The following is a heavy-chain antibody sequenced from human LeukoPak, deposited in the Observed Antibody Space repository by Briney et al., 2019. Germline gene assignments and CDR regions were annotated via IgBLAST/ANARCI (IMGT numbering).Heavy chain of an antibody. CDR3: ARCYASGSYGIDY. CDR1: GFTFGSYS. D-gene: IGHD3-10*01. Sequence: GGSLRLSCAASGFTFGSYSMNWVRQVPGKGLQWVSSISSTSSYIYYADSVKGRFTVSRDNAKNSLSLQMNSLGAEDTAVYYCARCYASGSYGIDYWGQGTLVTVTS. J-gene: IGHJ4*02. V-gene: IGHV3-21*01. CDR2: ISSTSSYI.